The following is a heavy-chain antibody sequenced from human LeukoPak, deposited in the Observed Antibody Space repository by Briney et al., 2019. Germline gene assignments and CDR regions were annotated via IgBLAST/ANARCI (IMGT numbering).Heavy chain of an antibody. CDR2: IIPILGIA. J-gene: IGHJ6*02. V-gene: IGHV1-69*02. Sequence: SVKVSCKASGGTFSSYTISWVRQAPGQGLEWMGRIIPILGIANYALKFQGRVTITADKSTSTAYMELSSLRSEDTAVFYCARGHQPPYYGMDVWGQGTTVTVSS. CDR3: ARGHQPPYYGMDV. CDR1: GGTFSSYT.